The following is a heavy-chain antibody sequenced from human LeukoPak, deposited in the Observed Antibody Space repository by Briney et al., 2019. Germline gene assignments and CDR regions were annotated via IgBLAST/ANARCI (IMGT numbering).Heavy chain of an antibody. Sequence: SSQTLSLTCTVSGDSISSASYYWSWIRQPAGKGLEWIGRIYTSGSTNYNPSLKSRVTISVDTSKNQFSLKLSSVTAADTAVYYCARTSRFWYMDVWGKGTTVTVSS. CDR1: GDSISSASYY. CDR3: ARTSRFWYMDV. D-gene: IGHD3-3*01. J-gene: IGHJ6*03. CDR2: IYTSGST. V-gene: IGHV4-61*02.